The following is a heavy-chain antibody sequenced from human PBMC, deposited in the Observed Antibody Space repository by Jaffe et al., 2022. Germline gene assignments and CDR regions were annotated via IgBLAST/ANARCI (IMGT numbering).Heavy chain of an antibody. CDR2: INLSGDTT. V-gene: IGHV1-46*01. D-gene: IGHD5-12*01. CDR1: RNAFTGYY. CDR3: ARSDYIHAFDI. J-gene: IGHJ3*02. Sequence: QVQLVQSGAEVKKPGASVKVSCKASRNAFTGYYMHWVRQAPGHGLEWMGIINLSGDTTTYAQRFQDRLTMTKDTSTSTVYLDLSSLRSEDTAVYYCARSDYIHAFDIWGQGTMVIVSS.